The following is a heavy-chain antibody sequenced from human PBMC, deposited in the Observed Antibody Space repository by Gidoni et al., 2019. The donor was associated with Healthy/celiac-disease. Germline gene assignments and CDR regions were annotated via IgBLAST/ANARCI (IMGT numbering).Heavy chain of an antibody. Sequence: EVQLVESGGGLVQPGRSLRLSCTASGLTFGAYAMSWVRQAPGKGLEWVGFIRSKAYGGTTEYAASVKGRFTISRDDSKSIAYLQMNSLKTEDTAVYYCTRDRARGSYYFVEYGYWGQGTLVTVSS. D-gene: IGHD1-26*01. CDR1: GLTFGAYA. V-gene: IGHV3-49*04. J-gene: IGHJ4*02. CDR2: IRSKAYGGTT. CDR3: TRDRARGSYYFVEYGY.